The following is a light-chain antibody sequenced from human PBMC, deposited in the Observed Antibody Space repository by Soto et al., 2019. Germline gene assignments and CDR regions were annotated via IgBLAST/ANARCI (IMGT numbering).Light chain of an antibody. Sequence: QSVLTQPPSASGSPGQSVTISCTGTSSDVGGYNFVSWYQQHPGKAPKLMIYEVTKRPSGVPDRFSGSKSGNTASLTVSGLQADDEADYYCSSYTGSNNYVFGTGTKPTVL. J-gene: IGLJ1*01. CDR2: EVT. CDR3: SSYTGSNNYV. V-gene: IGLV2-8*01. CDR1: SSDVGGYNF.